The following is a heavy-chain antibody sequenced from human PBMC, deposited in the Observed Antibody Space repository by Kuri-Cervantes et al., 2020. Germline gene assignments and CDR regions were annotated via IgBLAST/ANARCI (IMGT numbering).Heavy chain of an antibody. V-gene: IGHV3-15*01. J-gene: IGHJ4*02. Sequence: GGSLRLSCAASGFTFDDYAMHWVRQAPGKGLEWVGRIKSKTDGGTTDYAAPVKGRFTISRDDSKNTPYLQMNSLKTDDTAVYYCTTVIMITFGGVIVRDYWGQGTLVTVSS. CDR2: IKSKTDGGTT. D-gene: IGHD3-16*02. CDR1: GFTFDDYA. CDR3: TTVIMITFGGVIVRDY.